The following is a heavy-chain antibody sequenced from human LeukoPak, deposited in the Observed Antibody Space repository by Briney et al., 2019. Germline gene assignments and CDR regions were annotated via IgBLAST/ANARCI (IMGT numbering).Heavy chain of an antibody. CDR2: ISYDGSNK. D-gene: IGHD1-26*01. Sequence: GGSLRLSCAASGFTFSSYAMQWVRQAPGKGLEWVAVISYDGSNKYYADSVKGRFTISRDNSKNTLYLQMNSLRAQDTAVYYCARGGSYGAFDIWGQGTMVTVSS. CDR1: GFTFSSYA. V-gene: IGHV3-30-3*01. CDR3: ARGGSYGAFDI. J-gene: IGHJ3*02.